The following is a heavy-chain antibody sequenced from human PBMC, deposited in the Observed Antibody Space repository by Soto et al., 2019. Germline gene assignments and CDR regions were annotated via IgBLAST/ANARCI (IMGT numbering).Heavy chain of an antibody. J-gene: IGHJ4*01. V-gene: IGHV4-59*01. CDR2: THYSGTT. CDR1: ISYISTYY. CDR3: AGSYGNAWYTY. Sequence: PSETLSLTCTVSISYISTYYWSWIRQPPGKGLEWIGYTHYSGTTHYNPSLKSRVTTSVDTSKNQFSLRLSSVTAADTAIYYCAGSYGNAWYTYWGQGTLVTVSS. D-gene: IGHD6-13*01.